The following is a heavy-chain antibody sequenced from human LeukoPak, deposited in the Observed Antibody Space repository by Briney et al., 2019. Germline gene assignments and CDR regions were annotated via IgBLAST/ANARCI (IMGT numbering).Heavy chain of an antibody. CDR2: VSSDGGNQ. J-gene: IGHJ6*02. D-gene: IGHD1-26*01. CDR3: ARQSGSYGRYYYYGMDV. CDR1: GFSFSGFA. V-gene: IGHV3-30*14. Sequence: GGSLRLSCAASGFSFSGFAMHWVRQAPGKGLEWVAVVSSDGGNQHYADSMKGRFTISRHNSKNTLYLQMNSLRAEDTAVYYCARQSGSYGRYYYYGMDVWGQGTTVTVSS.